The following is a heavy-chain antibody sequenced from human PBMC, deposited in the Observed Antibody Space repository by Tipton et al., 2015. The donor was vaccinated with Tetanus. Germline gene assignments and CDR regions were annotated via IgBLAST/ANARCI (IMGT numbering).Heavy chain of an antibody. CDR3: AREADCSGGSCFSGDFDN. CDR1: GFSFSSYA. Sequence: SLRLSCEASGFSFSSYAMTWVRQAPGKGLEWVAVSWYDGTDKYYADSVKGRFTISRDNSKNTLYLQMNSLRAEDTAVYYCAREADCSGGSCFSGDFDNWGQGTQVTVSS. CDR2: SWYDGTDK. D-gene: IGHD2-15*01. J-gene: IGHJ4*02. V-gene: IGHV3-33*08.